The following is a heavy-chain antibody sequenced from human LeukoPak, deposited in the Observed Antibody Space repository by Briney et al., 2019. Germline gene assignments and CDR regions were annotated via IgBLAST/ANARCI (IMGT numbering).Heavy chain of an antibody. V-gene: IGHV3-21*01. CDR3: ARDWGRIVVVPAWALNWFNP. CDR2: ISSSSSYI. D-gene: IGHD2-2*01. CDR1: GFTFSSCS. Sequence: GGSLRLSCAASGFTFSSCSMNWVRQAPGKGLEWVSSISSSSSYIYYADSVKGRFTISRDNAKNSLYLQMNSLRAEDTAVYYCARDWGRIVVVPAWALNWFNPWGQGTLVTVSS. J-gene: IGHJ5*02.